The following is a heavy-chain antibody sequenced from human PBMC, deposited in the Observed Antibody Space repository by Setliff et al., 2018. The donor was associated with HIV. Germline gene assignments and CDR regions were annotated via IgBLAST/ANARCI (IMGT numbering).Heavy chain of an antibody. V-gene: IGHV3-30*02. CDR1: GFTFSSYG. CDR3: AKDVCSGAYCYAYYYYGMDV. D-gene: IGHD2-15*01. J-gene: IGHJ6*02. CDR2: IRYDGSNK. Sequence: GGSLRLSCAASGFTFSSYGMHWVRQAPGKGLEWVAFIRYDGSNKYYVDSVKGRFTISRDNSKNTLNLQMNSLRVEDTAVYYCAKDVCSGAYCYAYYYYGMDVWGQGTMVTVSS.